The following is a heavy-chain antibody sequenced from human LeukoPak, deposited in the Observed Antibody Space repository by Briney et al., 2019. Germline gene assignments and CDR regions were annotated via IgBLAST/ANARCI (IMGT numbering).Heavy chain of an antibody. CDR2: VNSDGSHT. D-gene: IGHD4-17*01. CDR3: ARVAHDYVDSGPDY. CDR1: GFVFGSHW. J-gene: IGHJ4*02. V-gene: IGHV3-74*01. Sequence: GGSLRLSCAASGFVFGSHWMHWVRQAPGKGLVWVSRVNSDGSHTTYADSVKGRFTISRDNAKKMVYLEMHSLRAGDTAIYYCARVAHDYVDSGPDYWGQGTLVSVSS.